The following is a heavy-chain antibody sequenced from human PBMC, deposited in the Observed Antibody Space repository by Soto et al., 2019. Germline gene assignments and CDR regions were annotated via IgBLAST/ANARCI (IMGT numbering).Heavy chain of an antibody. J-gene: IGHJ4*02. Sequence: GGSLRLSXTVSGFAFNNYGINWVRQAPGKGLEWVSSISKSDYTYYSDSVKGRFTISRDNAKNSVSLQMNTLRVEDTAVYYCAREDSIIIPAVSDFWGQGTLVTVSS. CDR2: ISKSDYT. CDR3: AREDSIIIPAVSDF. CDR1: GFAFNNYG. V-gene: IGHV3-21*01. D-gene: IGHD2-2*01.